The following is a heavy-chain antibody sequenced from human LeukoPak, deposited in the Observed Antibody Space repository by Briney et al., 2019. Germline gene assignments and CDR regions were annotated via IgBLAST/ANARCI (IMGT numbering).Heavy chain of an antibody. CDR2: IWYDGSNI. CDR3: ASDSSGYSNYFDY. Sequence: PGRSLRLSCAASGFTFSSYGMHWVRQAPGKGLEWVAVIWYDGSNIYYADSVKGRFTISRDNSKNTLYLQMNSLRAEDTAVYYCASDSSGYSNYFDYWGQGTLVTVSS. D-gene: IGHD3-22*01. CDR1: GFTFSSYG. V-gene: IGHV3-33*01. J-gene: IGHJ4*02.